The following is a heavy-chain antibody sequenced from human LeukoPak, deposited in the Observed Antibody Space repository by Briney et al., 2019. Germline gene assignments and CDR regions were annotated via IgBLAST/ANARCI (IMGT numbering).Heavy chain of an antibody. CDR1: GFTFDDYA. V-gene: IGHV3-9*01. CDR3: AKDSNDFWSGRYYYGMDV. CDR2: ISWNSGSI. D-gene: IGHD3-3*01. Sequence: GGSLRLSCAASGFTFDDYAMHWVRQAPGEGLEWVSGISWNSGSIGYADSVKGRFTISRDNAKNSLYLQMNSLRAEDTALYYCAKDSNDFWSGRYYYGMDVWGQGTTVTVSS. J-gene: IGHJ6*02.